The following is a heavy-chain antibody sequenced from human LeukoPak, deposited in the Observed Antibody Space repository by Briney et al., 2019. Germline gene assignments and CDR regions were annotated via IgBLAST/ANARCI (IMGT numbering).Heavy chain of an antibody. CDR1: GFTFSSYA. CDR2: ISYDGSNK. CDR3: ARESYSYGYGGGFDY. D-gene: IGHD5-18*01. J-gene: IGHJ4*02. Sequence: GRTLRLSCAASGFTFSSYAMHWVRQAPGKGLEWVAVISYDGSNKYYADSVKGRFTTSRDNSKNTLYLQMNRLRAEDTAVYYCARESYSYGYGGGFDYWGQGTLVTVSS. V-gene: IGHV3-30*04.